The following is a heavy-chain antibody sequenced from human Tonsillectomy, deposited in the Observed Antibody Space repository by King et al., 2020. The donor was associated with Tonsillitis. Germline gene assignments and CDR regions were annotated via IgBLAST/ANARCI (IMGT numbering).Heavy chain of an antibody. CDR1: GFSVSSYW. D-gene: IGHD3-3*01. J-gene: IGHJ6*04. CDR2: INSVGSNT. V-gene: IGHV3-74*03. Sequence: VQLVESGGGLVQPVGSLRLSCAASGFSVSSYWMHWVRQAPGKGLVWVSCINSVGSNTAYADFVKGRFTISRDNAKNTLYLQMNSLRAEDTAVYYCTVFGVVPPVWGKGTTVTVSS. CDR3: TVFGVVPPV.